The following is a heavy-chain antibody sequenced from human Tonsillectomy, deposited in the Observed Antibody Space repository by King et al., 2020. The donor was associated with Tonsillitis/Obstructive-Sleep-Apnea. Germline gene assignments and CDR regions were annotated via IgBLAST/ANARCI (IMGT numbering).Heavy chain of an antibody. CDR2: IYYSGST. D-gene: IGHD2-2*01. J-gene: IGHJ2*01. CDR1: GGSVSSGSYY. CDR3: ARAEGYCSSTSCPNWYFDL. V-gene: IGHV4-61*01. Sequence: VQLQESGPGLVKPSETLSLTCTVSGGSVSSGSYYWSWIRQPPGKGLEWIGYIYYSGSTNYNPSLKSRVTISVDTSKNQFSLKLSSVTAADTAVYYCARAEGYCSSTSCPNWYFDLWGRGTLVTVSS.